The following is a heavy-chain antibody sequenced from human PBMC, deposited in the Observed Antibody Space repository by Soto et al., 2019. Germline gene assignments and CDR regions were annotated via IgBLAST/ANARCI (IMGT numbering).Heavy chain of an antibody. Sequence: XGSLCLTCTVAGFTISSYTGSWIRQPTGKGLDWIGRISTSGSTNCNPSLKRRVTMSVDKSKNQLALKLSSVTAADTAVYYCARDPGCNGSSGRRSYAFDIWGDGAMVTVSS. D-gene: IGHD6-19*01. J-gene: IGHJ3*02. CDR3: ARDPGCNGSSGRRSYAFDI. CDR2: ISTSGST. V-gene: IGHV4-4*07. CDR1: GFTISSYT.